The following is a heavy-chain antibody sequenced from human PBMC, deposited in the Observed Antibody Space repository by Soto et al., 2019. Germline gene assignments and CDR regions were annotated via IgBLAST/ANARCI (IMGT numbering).Heavy chain of an antibody. Sequence: SETLSLTCAVSGGPISTSHWWSWVRQPPGKGLEWIGDIYHSGNTKHDPSLKSRVTISVDKSKNQFSLNLSSVTAADTAVYYCARRFFDWPHSWFDAWGQGILVTVSS. CDR2: IYHSGNT. J-gene: IGHJ5*02. CDR1: GGPISTSHW. CDR3: ARRFFDWPHSWFDA. V-gene: IGHV4-4*02. D-gene: IGHD3-9*01.